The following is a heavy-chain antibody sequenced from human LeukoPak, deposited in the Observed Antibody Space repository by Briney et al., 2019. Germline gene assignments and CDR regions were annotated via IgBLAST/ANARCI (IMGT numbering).Heavy chain of an antibody. D-gene: IGHD1-26*01. Sequence: PGGSLRLSCAASGFIVNNNYMNWVRQAPGKDLEWVSVIYSGGSTYYADSVKGRFTISRDNSKNTLYLQMNSLRAEDTAVYYCARSWDARLNFDYWGQGTLVTVSS. CDR2: IYSGGST. V-gene: IGHV3-66*02. CDR3: ARSWDARLNFDY. J-gene: IGHJ4*02. CDR1: GFIVNNNY.